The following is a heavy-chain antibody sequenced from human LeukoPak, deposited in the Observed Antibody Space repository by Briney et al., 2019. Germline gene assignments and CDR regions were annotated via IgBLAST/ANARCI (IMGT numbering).Heavy chain of an antibody. J-gene: IGHJ4*02. CDR2: IYPGDSDT. D-gene: IGHD3-22*01. CDR3: ATRKTADSGGYYSSFDY. Sequence: GESLKISCKGSGYSFTSYWIGWVRQMPGKGLEWMGIIYPGDSDTRYSPSFQGQVTISADKSISTAYLQWSSLKASDTAMYYCATRKTADSGGYYSSFDYWGQGTLVTVSS. V-gene: IGHV5-51*01. CDR1: GYSFTSYW.